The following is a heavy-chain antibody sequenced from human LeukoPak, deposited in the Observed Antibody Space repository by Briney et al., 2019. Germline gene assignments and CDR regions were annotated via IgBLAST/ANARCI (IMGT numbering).Heavy chain of an antibody. D-gene: IGHD2-15*01. CDR1: GYTFTSYD. V-gene: IGHV1-8*01. CDR2: MNPNSGNT. Sequence: EASVKVSCKASGYTFTSYDINWVRQATGQGLEWMGWMNPNSGNTGYAQKFQGRVTMTRNTSISTAYMELSSLRSEDTAVYYCASHLGALGYCSGGSCYDYWGQGTLVTVSS. CDR3: ASHLGALGYCSGGSCYDY. J-gene: IGHJ4*02.